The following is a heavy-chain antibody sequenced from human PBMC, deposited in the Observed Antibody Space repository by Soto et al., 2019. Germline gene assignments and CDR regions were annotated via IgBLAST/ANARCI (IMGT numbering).Heavy chain of an antibody. Sequence: SVKVSCKASGFTFTSSAFQWVRQARGQRLEWIGWIAVGSGYTNYAQRFQDRVTLTRDMSTATTYMELSRLTSEDTAIYYCAADANAWQQMVPSDYWGQGPLVTVYS. V-gene: IGHV1-58*01. J-gene: IGHJ4*02. CDR2: IAVGSGYT. D-gene: IGHD2-8*01. CDR1: GFTFTSSA. CDR3: AADANAWQQMVPSDY.